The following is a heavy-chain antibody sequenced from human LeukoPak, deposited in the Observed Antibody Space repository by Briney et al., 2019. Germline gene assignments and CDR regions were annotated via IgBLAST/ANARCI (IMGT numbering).Heavy chain of an antibody. CDR3: ASPTMVQGEFRYNHLDY. V-gene: IGHV4-34*01. D-gene: IGHD3-10*01. CDR2: INHSGST. CDR1: GGSFSGYY. Sequence: SETLSLTCAVYGGSFSGYYWSWIRQPPGKGLEWIGEINHSGSTNYNPSLKSRVTISVDTSKNQFSLKLSSVTAADTAVYYCASPTMVQGEFRYNHLDYWGQGTLVTVSS. J-gene: IGHJ4*02.